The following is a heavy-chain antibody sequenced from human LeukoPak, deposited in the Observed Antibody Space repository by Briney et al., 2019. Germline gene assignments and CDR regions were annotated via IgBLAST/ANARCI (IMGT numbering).Heavy chain of an antibody. CDR1: GGSFNGYY. CDR2: INHSGST. Sequence: PSETLSLTCAVYGGSFNGYYWSWIRQPPGKGLEWIGEINHSGSTNYNPSLKSRVTISVDTSKNQFSLKLSSVTAADTAVYYCAMGPLGGWSDYWGQGTLVTVSS. D-gene: IGHD6-19*01. J-gene: IGHJ4*02. CDR3: AMGPLGGWSDY. V-gene: IGHV4-34*01.